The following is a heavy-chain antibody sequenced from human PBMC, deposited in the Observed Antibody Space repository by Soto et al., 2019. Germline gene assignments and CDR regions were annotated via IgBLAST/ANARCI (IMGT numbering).Heavy chain of an antibody. V-gene: IGHV4-39*01. CDR3: AVAFCGGDCYPDY. J-gene: IGHJ4*02. CDR1: GGSISGSYYY. Sequence: SETLSLTCAVSGGSISGSYYYWGWLRQSPGKGPEWIGSVFYTGFTSYNPSLESRVSVSVDTSKNQFSLKVSGVSAADTAVYYCAVAFCGGDCYPDYWGQGTLVTVSS. CDR2: VFYTGFT. D-gene: IGHD2-21*02.